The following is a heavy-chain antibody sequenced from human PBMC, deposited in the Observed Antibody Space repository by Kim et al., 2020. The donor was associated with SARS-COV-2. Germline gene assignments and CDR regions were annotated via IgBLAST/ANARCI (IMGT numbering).Heavy chain of an antibody. CDR2: IYYSGST. CDR3: ARVSYDSSGYYLPTDFDY. Sequence: SETLSLTFTVSGGSISSSSYYWGWIRQPPGKGLEWIGSIYYSGSTYYNPSLKSRVTISVDTSKNQFSLKLSSVTAADTAVYYCARVSYDSSGYYLPTDFDYWGQGTLVTVSS. CDR1: GGSISSSSYY. D-gene: IGHD3-22*01. J-gene: IGHJ4*02. V-gene: IGHV4-39*07.